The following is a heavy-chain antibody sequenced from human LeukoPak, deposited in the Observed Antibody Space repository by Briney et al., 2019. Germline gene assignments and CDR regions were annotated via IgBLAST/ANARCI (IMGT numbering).Heavy chain of an antibody. V-gene: IGHV3-7*01. Sequence: PGGSLRLSCAASGFTFSRYWMTWVRQAPGKGLEWVANIRQDGGEKNYVDSVRGRFTISRDNAKNSLSLQMNSLRAEDTAVYYCARDIDAYTCGLGYSWGQGTLVTVSS. CDR1: GFTFSRYW. CDR3: ARDIDAYTCGLGYS. D-gene: IGHD3-16*01. J-gene: IGHJ4*02. CDR2: IRQDGGEK.